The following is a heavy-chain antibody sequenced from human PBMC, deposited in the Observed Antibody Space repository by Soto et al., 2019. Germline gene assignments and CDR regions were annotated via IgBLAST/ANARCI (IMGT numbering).Heavy chain of an antibody. D-gene: IGHD3-10*01. CDR1: GFTFSSYG. V-gene: IGHV3-33*01. CDR3: ARGGRFGELLPDFDY. CDR2: IWYDGSNK. J-gene: IGHJ4*02. Sequence: QVQLVESGGGVVQPGRSLRLSCAASGFTFSSYGMHWVRQAPGKGLEWVAVIWYDGSNKYYADSVKGRFTISRDNSKNTLYLQMNSLRAEATAVYYCARGGRFGELLPDFDYWGQGTLVTVSS.